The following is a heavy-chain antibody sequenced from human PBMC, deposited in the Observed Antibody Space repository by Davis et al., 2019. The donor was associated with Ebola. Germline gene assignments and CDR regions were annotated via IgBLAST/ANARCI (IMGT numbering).Heavy chain of an antibody. V-gene: IGHV3-74*01. J-gene: IGHJ6*02. CDR2: INSDGSST. D-gene: IGHD1-1*01. Sequence: HTGGSLRLSCAASGFTFDDYAMHWVRQAPGKGLVWVSRINSDGSSTSYADSVKGRFTISRDNAKNTLYLQMNSLRAEDTAVYYCARGRGGTDSYYYYGMDVWGQGTTVTVSS. CDR3: ARGRGGTDSYYYYGMDV. CDR1: GFTFDDYA.